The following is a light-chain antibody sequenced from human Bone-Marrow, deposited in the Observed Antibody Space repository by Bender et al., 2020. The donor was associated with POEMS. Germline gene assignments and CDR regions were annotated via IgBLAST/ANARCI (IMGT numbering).Light chain of an antibody. CDR2: INN. J-gene: IGLJ3*02. CDR3: AAWEDSLNGWV. Sequence: QSVLTQPPSASGTPGQSVTISCSGISSNIGTNPVNWYQQLPGTAPKLLIYINNQRPSGVPDRFSGSKSGTSASLAISGLQSEDEADYYCAAWEDSLNGWVFGGGTKLTVL. V-gene: IGLV1-44*01. CDR1: SSNIGTNP.